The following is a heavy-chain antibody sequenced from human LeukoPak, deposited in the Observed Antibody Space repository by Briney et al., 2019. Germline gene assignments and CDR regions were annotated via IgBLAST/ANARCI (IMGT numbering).Heavy chain of an antibody. Sequence: SETLSLTCAVYGGSFSGYYWSWIRQPLGKGLEWFGYIYHSGRAYYNPSLKSRLTMSIDTSRNQFSLRLSSVTAADTAAYYCARAHGSPSVRLFDTWGQGTLVTVSS. J-gene: IGHJ4*02. CDR2: IYHSGRA. CDR3: ARAHGSPSVRLFDT. CDR1: GGSFSGYY. D-gene: IGHD3-10*01. V-gene: IGHV4-34*10.